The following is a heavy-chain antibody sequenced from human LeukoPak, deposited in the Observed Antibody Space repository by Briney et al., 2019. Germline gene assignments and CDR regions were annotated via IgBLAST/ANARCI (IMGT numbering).Heavy chain of an antibody. CDR3: ARVQYSSSSFYYYYYYMDV. CDR2: IYYSGST. Sequence: SETLSLTCTVSGGSISSHYWSWIRQPPGKGLEWIGYIYYSGSTNYNPSLKSRVTISVDTSKNQFSLKLSSVTAADTAVYYCARVQYSSSSFYYYYYYMDVWGKGTTVTVSS. D-gene: IGHD6-6*01. J-gene: IGHJ6*03. CDR1: GGSISSHY. V-gene: IGHV4-59*11.